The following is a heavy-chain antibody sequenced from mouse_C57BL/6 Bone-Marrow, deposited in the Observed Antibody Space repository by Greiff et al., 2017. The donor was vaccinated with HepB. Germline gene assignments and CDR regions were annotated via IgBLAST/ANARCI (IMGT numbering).Heavy chain of an antibody. D-gene: IGHD1-1*01. J-gene: IGHJ2*01. CDR1: GYTFTSYW. Sequence: VQLQQPGAELVKPGASVKLSCKASGYTFTSYWMHWVKQRPGQGLEWIGMIHPNSGSTNYNEKFKSKATLTVDKSSSTAYMQLSSLTSDDSAVYYCARSDWRITTVYWGQGTTLTVSS. CDR2: IHPNSGST. V-gene: IGHV1-64*01. CDR3: ARSDWRITTVY.